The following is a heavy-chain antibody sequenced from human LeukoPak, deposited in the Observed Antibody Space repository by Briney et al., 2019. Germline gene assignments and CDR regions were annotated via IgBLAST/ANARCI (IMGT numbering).Heavy chain of an antibody. CDR1: GFTFSGSA. Sequence: GGSLRLSCAASGFTFSGSALHWVRQASGNGLEWVGRIRSTANGYATAYAASVKGRFTISRDDSKNTAYLQMDSLKTEDTAVYYCTGNYYGSGSYADFDYWGQGTLVTVSS. V-gene: IGHV3-73*01. D-gene: IGHD3-10*01. CDR2: IRSTANGYAT. CDR3: TGNYYGSGSYADFDY. J-gene: IGHJ4*02.